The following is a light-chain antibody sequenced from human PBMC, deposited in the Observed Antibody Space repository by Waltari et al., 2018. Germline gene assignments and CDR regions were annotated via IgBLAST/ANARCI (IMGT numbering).Light chain of an antibody. Sequence: SYLLTQPPSVSVAPGQTAKIICGGNSVGRKRGHWYQQKPGQAPVMVVCDDCDRPSGIPERFSGSNSGNTATLTINRVEAGDEADYYCQVWDSGAYPVVFGGGTKLTVL. CDR1: SVGRKR. CDR2: DDC. J-gene: IGLJ2*01. CDR3: QVWDSGAYPVV. V-gene: IGLV3-21*02.